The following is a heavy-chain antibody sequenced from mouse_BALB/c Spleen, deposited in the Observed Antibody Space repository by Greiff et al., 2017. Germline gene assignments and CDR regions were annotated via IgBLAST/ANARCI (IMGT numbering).Heavy chain of an antibody. V-gene: IGHV3-2*02. CDR2: ISYSGST. Sequence: EVQLQESGPGLVKPSQSLSLTCTVTGYSITSDYAWNWIRQFPGNKLEWMGYISYSGSTSYNPSLKSRISITRDTSKNQFFLQLNSVTTEDTATYYCARGYRHFAYWGQGTLVTVSA. J-gene: IGHJ3*01. D-gene: IGHD2-14*01. CDR3: ARGYRHFAY. CDR1: GYSITSDYA.